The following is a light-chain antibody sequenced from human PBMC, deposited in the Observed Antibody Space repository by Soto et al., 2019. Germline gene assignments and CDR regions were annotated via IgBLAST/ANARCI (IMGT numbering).Light chain of an antibody. CDR1: QSISSY. Sequence: EIVLTQSPATLSLSPGERATLSCRASQSISSYSAWYQQKPGQAPRLLIYDASNRATGIPARFSGSGSETDFTLTISSLEPEDFAVYYCQQRANWPITFGQGTRLEIK. CDR3: QQRANWPIT. CDR2: DAS. V-gene: IGKV3-11*01. J-gene: IGKJ5*01.